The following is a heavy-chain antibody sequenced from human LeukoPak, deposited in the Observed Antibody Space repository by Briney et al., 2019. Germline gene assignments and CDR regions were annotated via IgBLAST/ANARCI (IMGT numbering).Heavy chain of an antibody. D-gene: IGHD2-15*01. V-gene: IGHV4-39*01. CDR2: IYYSGST. J-gene: IGHJ4*02. CDR1: GGSISSSSYY. CDR3: ARGINPDY. Sequence: PSETLSLTCTVSGGSISSSSYYWGWIRQPRGKGLEWIGSIYYSGSTYYNPSLKSRVTISVDTSKNQFSLKLSSVTAADTAVYYCARGINPDYWGQGTLVTVSS.